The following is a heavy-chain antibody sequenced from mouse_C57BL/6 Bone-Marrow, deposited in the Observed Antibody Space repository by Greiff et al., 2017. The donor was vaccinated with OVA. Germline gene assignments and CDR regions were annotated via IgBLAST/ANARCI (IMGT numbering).Heavy chain of an antibody. CDR2: IYPGDGDT. D-gene: IGHD3-2*02. CDR3: ARWHLRLRLAWFAY. CDR1: GYAFSSYW. Sequence: VQLQQSGAELVKPGASVKISCKASGYAFSSYWMNWVKQRPGKGLEWIGQIYPGDGDTNYNGKFKGKATLTADKSSSTAYMQLSSLTSEDSAVYFCARWHLRLRLAWFAYWGQGTLVTVSA. V-gene: IGHV1-80*01. J-gene: IGHJ3*01.